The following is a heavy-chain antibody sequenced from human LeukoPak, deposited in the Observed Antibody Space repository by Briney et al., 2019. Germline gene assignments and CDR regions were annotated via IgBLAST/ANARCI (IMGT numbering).Heavy chain of an antibody. Sequence: SQTLSLTCAISGDSVSSNSAAWNWIRQSPSRGLEWRGRTYYRSKWYNDYAVSVKSRITINPDTSKNQFSLQLNSVTPEDTALYYCARGYTYYDFWSGYRPDAFDIWGQGTMVTVSS. J-gene: IGHJ3*02. CDR2: TYYRSKWYN. D-gene: IGHD3-3*01. CDR3: ARGYTYYDFWSGYRPDAFDI. CDR1: GDSVSSNSAA. V-gene: IGHV6-1*01.